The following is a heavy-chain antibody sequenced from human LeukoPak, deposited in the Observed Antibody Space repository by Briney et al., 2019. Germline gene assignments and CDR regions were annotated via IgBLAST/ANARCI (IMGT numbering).Heavy chain of an antibody. J-gene: IGHJ4*02. CDR3: AKDVLREWGGLFDY. V-gene: IGHV3-33*06. Sequence: PGGSLRLSCAASGFTFNNYAMSWVRQAPGKGLEWVAVIWYDGSNKYYADSVKGRFTISRDNSKNTLYLQMNSLRAEDTAVYYCAKDVLREWGGLFDYWGQGTLVTVSS. CDR1: GFTFNNYA. CDR2: IWYDGSNK. D-gene: IGHD1-26*01.